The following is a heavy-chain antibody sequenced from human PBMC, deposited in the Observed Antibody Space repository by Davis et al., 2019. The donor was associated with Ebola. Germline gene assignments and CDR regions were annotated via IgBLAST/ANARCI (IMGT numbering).Heavy chain of an antibody. CDR3: ARGGATGYYYYGMDV. CDR2: IIPILGIA. V-gene: IGHV1-69*04. CDR1: GGTFSSYA. J-gene: IGHJ6*02. D-gene: IGHD1-26*01. Sequence: SVKVSCKASGGTFSSYAISWVRQAPGQGLEWMGRIIPILGIANYAQKFQGRVTMTRNTSISTAYMELSRLRSDDTAVYYCARGGATGYYYYGMDVWGQGTTVTVSS.